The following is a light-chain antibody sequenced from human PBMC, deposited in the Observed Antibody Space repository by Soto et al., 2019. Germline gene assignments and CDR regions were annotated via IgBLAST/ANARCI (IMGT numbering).Light chain of an antibody. J-gene: IGLJ1*01. Sequence: QSVLTQPASVSGSPGQSITISCTGTSCDVGGYNSVSWYQQHPGKAPKLMIYEVTNRPSGVSNRFSGSKSGNTASLTISGLQAEDEADYYCSSYAGSNNFVFGTGTRSPS. CDR3: SSYAGSNNFV. CDR2: EVT. CDR1: SCDVGGYNS. V-gene: IGLV2-14*01.